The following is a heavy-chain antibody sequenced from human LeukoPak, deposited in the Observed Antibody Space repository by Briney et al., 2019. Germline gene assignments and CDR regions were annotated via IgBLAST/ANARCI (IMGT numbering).Heavy chain of an antibody. J-gene: IGHJ3*02. Sequence: PGESLRLSCAPSGFIFSDYYTSWVRQAPGKGPEWVSYITDSGNEIYYADSVKGRFTISRDNAKNSLFLQMNSLRAEDTAVYYCARLSHYAFDMWGQGAVVTVSS. CDR2: ITDSGNEI. CDR1: GFIFSDYY. V-gene: IGHV3-11*01. CDR3: ARLSHYAFDM.